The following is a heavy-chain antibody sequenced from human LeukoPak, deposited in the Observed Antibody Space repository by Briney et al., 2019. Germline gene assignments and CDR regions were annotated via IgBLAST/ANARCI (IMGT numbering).Heavy chain of an antibody. CDR2: INHSGST. CDR1: GGSFSGYY. D-gene: IGHD3-3*01. V-gene: IGHV4-34*01. Sequence: PSETLSLTCAVYGGSFSGYYWSWIRQPPGKGLEWIGEINHSGSTNYNPSLKSRVTISVDTSKNQFSPKLSSVTAADTAVYYCARGSDFWSRQFDYWGQGTLVTVSS. J-gene: IGHJ4*02. CDR3: ARGSDFWSRQFDY.